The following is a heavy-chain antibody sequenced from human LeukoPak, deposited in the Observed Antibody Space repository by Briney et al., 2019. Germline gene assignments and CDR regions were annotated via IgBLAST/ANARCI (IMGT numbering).Heavy chain of an antibody. J-gene: IGHJ3*02. V-gene: IGHV5-51*01. CDR2: IYPGDSDT. D-gene: IGHD3/OR15-3a*01. CDR3: ARSTMMRIGYDFGHAFDI. Sequence: GESLKISCKGSGYSFTSYWIGWARQMPGKGLEWMGIIYPGDSDTRYSPSFQGQVTISADKSISTAYLQWSSLKASDTAMYYCARSTMMRIGYDFGHAFDIWGQGTMVTVSS. CDR1: GYSFTSYW.